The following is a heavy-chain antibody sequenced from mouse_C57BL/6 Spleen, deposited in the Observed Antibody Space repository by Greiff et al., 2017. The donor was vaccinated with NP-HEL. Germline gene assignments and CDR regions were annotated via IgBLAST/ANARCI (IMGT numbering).Heavy chain of an antibody. J-gene: IGHJ4*01. CDR1: GFTFSSYT. V-gene: IGHV5-9*01. CDR2: ISGGGGNT. CDR3: ARHGGGYAMDY. Sequence: EVMLVESGGGLVKPGGSLKLSCAASGFTFSSYTMSWVRQTPEKRLAWVATISGGGGNTYYPDSVKGRFTISRDNAKNTLYLQMSSLRSEDTALYYCARHGGGYAMDYWGQGTSVTVSS.